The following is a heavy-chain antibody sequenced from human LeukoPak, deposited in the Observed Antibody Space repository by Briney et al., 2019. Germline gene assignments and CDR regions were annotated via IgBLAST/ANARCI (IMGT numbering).Heavy chain of an antibody. V-gene: IGHV4-4*07. J-gene: IGHJ6*03. D-gene: IGHD1-26*01. Sequence: PSETLSLTCTVSGGSISSYYWSWIRQPAGKGLEWIGCIYTSGSTNYNPSLKSRVTISVDKSKNQFSLKLSSVTAADTAVYYCARALGVGATSPYYYYYMDVWGKGTTVTVSS. CDR1: GGSISSYY. CDR2: IYTSGST. CDR3: ARALGVGATSPYYYYYMDV.